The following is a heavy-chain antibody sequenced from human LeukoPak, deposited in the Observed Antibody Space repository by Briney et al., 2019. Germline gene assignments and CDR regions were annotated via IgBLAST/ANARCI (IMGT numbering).Heavy chain of an antibody. D-gene: IGHD3-3*01. J-gene: IGHJ4*02. V-gene: IGHV4-61*01. Sequence: PSETLSLTCTVSGGSVSSGSYYWSWIRQSPGRGLEWIGYIYYSGSNSYNPSLKSRVTILLDTSKNQFSLRLNSVTAADTAIYYCARDRGGDFWSSYYDYGGQGTLVTVSS. CDR3: ARDRGGDFWSSYYDY. CDR1: GGSVSSGSYY. CDR2: IYYSGSN.